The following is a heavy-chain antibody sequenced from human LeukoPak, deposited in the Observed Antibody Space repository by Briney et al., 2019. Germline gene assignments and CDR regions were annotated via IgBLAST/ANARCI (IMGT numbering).Heavy chain of an antibody. CDR3: ARELTGGGFDY. CDR1: GYTFTSYD. V-gene: IGHV1-8*01. D-gene: IGHD7-27*01. Sequence: GASVKVSCKASGYTFTSYDINWVRQATGQGLEWMGWMNPNSGNTGYAQKFQGRVTMTRDTSTSTVYMELSSLRSEDTAVYYCARELTGGGFDYWGQGTLVTVSS. CDR2: MNPNSGNT. J-gene: IGHJ4*02.